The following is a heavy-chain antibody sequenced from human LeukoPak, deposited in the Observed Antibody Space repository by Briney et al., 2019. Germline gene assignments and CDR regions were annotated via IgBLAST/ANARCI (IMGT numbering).Heavy chain of an antibody. CDR1: GFSFSSYS. V-gene: IGHV3-21*01. CDR2: ISSSSSYI. J-gene: IGHJ4*02. Sequence: GGSLRLSCAASGFSFSSYSMNWVRQAPGKGLEWVSSISSSSSYIYYADSVKGRFTISRDNAKNSLYLQMNSLRAEDTAVYYCARGYCSGGSCYFNYFDYWGQGTLVTVSS. CDR3: ARGYCSGGSCYFNYFDY. D-gene: IGHD2-15*01.